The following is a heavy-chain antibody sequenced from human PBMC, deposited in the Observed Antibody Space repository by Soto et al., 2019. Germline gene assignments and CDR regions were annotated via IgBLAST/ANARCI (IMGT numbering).Heavy chain of an antibody. CDR2: IIPIFGTT. CDR3: AREGYPLGPGAVRGALDI. V-gene: IGHV1-69*15. D-gene: IGHD4-4*01. J-gene: IGHJ3*02. Sequence: QVQLVQSGAEVRRPGSSVKVSCKASGGTFGSNAISWVRQAPGQGLEWMGNIIPIFGTTNNAQKFQGRVTMTAEESTNTANMELSSLRSEDTAVYYCAREGYPLGPGAVRGALDIWGQGTVVTVSS. CDR1: GGTFGSNA.